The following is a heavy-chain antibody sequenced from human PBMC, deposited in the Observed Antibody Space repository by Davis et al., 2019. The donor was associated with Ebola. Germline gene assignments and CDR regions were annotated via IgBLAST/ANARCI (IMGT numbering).Heavy chain of an antibody. V-gene: IGHV3-21*01. CDR2: ISSSSSYI. CDR1: GFTFSSYS. J-gene: IGHJ4*02. CDR3: ARLGGGGYCSSTSCPRGDFDY. Sequence: GESLKISCAASGFTFSSYSMNWVRQAPGKGLEWVSSISSSSSYIYYADSVKGRFTISRDNAKNSLYLQMNSLRAEDTAVYYCARLGGGGYCSSTSCPRGDFDYWGQGTLVTVSS. D-gene: IGHD2-2*01.